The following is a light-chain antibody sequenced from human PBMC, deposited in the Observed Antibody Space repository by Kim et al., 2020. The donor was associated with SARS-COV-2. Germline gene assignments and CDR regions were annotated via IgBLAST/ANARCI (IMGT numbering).Light chain of an antibody. CDR3: TSYTDRNTVV. V-gene: IGLV2-14*03. Sequence: QSVLTQPASVSGSPGQSITISCIGTSSDVGGYNYVSWYQQHPGKAPKLMIYDVTDRPSGVSDRFSGSKSGNTASLIISGLQADDEAHYYCTSYTDRNTVVFGGGTQLTVL. CDR1: SSDVGGYNY. CDR2: DVT. J-gene: IGLJ2*01.